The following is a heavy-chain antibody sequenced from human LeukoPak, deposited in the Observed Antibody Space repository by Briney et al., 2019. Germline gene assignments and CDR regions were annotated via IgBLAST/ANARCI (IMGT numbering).Heavy chain of an antibody. CDR2: INHSGST. CDR1: GGSFSGYY. J-gene: IGHJ5*01. D-gene: IGHD3-10*01. Sequence: SETLSLTCAVYGGSFSGYYWSWIRQPPGKGLEWIGEINHSGSTNYNPSLKSRVTISVDTSKNQFSLKLSSVTAADTAVYYCARSLLLWFGELQPLESWGQGTLVTVSS. V-gene: IGHV4-34*01. CDR3: ARSLLLWFGELQPLES.